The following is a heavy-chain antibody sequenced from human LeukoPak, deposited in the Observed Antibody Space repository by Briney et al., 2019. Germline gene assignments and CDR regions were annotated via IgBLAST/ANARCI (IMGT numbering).Heavy chain of an antibody. CDR3: ARVSGLGYFDY. CDR2: INPKTGGT. D-gene: IGHD2/OR15-2a*01. Sequence: GASVKVSCKSSGYXFTDYYMHWVRQAPGQGLEWMGWINPKTGGTNYAQKFQGRVTMTRDTSISTIRTAYMELSRLRSDDTAVYYCARVSGLGYFDYWGQGTLVTVSS. V-gene: IGHV1-2*02. J-gene: IGHJ4*02. CDR1: GYXFTDYY.